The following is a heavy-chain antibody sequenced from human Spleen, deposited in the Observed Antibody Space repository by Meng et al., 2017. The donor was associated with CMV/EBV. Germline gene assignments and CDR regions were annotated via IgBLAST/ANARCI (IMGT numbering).Heavy chain of an antibody. D-gene: IGHD5-18*01. CDR2: IYTSGST. Sequence: QVQLQESGPGLGKPSETLSLPCTVSGGSISSYYWSWIRQPAGKGLEWIGRIYTSGSTNYNPSLKSRVTMSVDTSKNQFSLKLSSVTAADTAVYYCARDGGPDTAMDYFDYWGQGTLVTVSS. CDR3: ARDGGPDTAMDYFDY. CDR1: GGSISSYY. V-gene: IGHV4-4*07. J-gene: IGHJ4*02.